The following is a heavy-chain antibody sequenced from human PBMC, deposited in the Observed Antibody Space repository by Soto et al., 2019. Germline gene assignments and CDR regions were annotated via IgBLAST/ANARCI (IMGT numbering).Heavy chain of an antibody. V-gene: IGHV4-4*07. CDR1: GVAIRSDY. CDR2: IDSRGIT. J-gene: IGHJ5*02. Sequence: XGTLSLTCDVSGVAIRSDYWGWIRQPAGKGLEWIGHIDSRGITKYSPSLKSRVTVSVDTSKNQISLKLTSVTAADTAVYYCARLKVTMIRGVIIWLDPWGQGIPVTVSS. CDR3: ARLKVTMIRGVIIWLDP. D-gene: IGHD3-10*01.